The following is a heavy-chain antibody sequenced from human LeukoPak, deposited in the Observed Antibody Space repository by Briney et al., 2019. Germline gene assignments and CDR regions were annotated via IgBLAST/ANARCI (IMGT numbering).Heavy chain of an antibody. Sequence: ASVKVSCKVSGYTLTELSMHWVRQAPGKGLEWMGGFDPEDGETIYAQKFQGRVTMTEDTSTDTAYMELSSLRSEDTAVYSCATDTPRAPYYYDSRRSPLDAFDVWGQGTMVTVSS. V-gene: IGHV1-24*01. CDR2: FDPEDGET. CDR1: GYTLTELS. D-gene: IGHD3-22*01. CDR3: ATDTPRAPYYYDSRRSPLDAFDV. J-gene: IGHJ3*01.